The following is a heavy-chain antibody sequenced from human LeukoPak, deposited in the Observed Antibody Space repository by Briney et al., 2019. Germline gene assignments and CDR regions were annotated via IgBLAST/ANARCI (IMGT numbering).Heavy chain of an antibody. Sequence: ASVKVSCKASGYTFTSYGISWVRQAPGQGLEWMGWISAYNGNTNYAQKLQGRVTMTTDTSTSTAYMELSSLRSEDTAVYYCATDQGGAAAGIPRLFYWGQGTLVTVSS. V-gene: IGHV1-18*01. CDR2: ISAYNGNT. CDR3: ATDQGGAAAGIPRLFY. J-gene: IGHJ4*02. D-gene: IGHD6-13*01. CDR1: GYTFTSYG.